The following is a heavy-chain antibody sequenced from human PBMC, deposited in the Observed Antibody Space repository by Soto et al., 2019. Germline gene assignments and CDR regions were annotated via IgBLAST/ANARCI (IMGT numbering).Heavy chain of an antibody. J-gene: IGHJ5*02. CDR3: AKSGYCSSTSCLAGWIDP. CDR1: GFTFSSYG. V-gene: IGHV3-30*18. D-gene: IGHD2-2*01. CDR2: ISYDGSNK. Sequence: QVQLVESGGGVVQPGRSLRLSCAASGFTFSSYGMHWVRQAPGKGLEWVAVISYDGSNKYYADSVKGRFTISRDNSKNTLYLEMNSLRAEDTAVYYCAKSGYCSSTSCLAGWIDPWGQGTLVTVSS.